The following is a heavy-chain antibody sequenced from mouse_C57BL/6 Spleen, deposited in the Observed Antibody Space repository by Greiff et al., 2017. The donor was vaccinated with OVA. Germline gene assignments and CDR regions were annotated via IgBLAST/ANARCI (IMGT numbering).Heavy chain of an antibody. CDR3: ARDGSRDYYAMDY. J-gene: IGHJ4*01. CDR1: GYTFTDYN. CDR2: INPNNGGT. Sequence: EVKLMESGPELVKPGASVKIPCKASGYTFTDYNMDWVKQSHGKSLEWIGDINPNNGGTIYNQKFKGKATLTVDKSSSTAYMELRSLTSEDTAVYYCARDGSRDYYAMDYWGQGTSVTVSS. V-gene: IGHV1-18*01. D-gene: IGHD1-1*01.